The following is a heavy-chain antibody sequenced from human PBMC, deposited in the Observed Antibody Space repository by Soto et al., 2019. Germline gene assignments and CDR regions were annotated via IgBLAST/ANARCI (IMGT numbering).Heavy chain of an antibody. CDR2: ISAYNGNT. V-gene: IGHV1-18*01. CDR1: GYTFTSYG. CDR3: ARGPTGLRYFDWLTNWFDP. D-gene: IGHD3-9*01. Sequence: GASVKVSCKASGYTFTSYGISWVRQAPGQGLEWMGWISAYNGNTNYAQKLQGRVTMATDTSTSTAYMELRSLRSEDTAVYYCARGPTGLRYFDWLTNWFDPWGQGTLVTVSS. J-gene: IGHJ5*02.